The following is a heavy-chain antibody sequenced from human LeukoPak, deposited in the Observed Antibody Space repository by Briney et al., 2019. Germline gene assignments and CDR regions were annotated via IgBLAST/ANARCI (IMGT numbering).Heavy chain of an antibody. Sequence: ASMKVSCKASGYTFTSYGITWVRQAPGQGLEWMGWINPNSDGTYYAQKFQDRVTMTRDTSISTAYMELTRLRSDDTAVYYCARRRGYEDFDYWGQGTLVTVSS. CDR3: ARRRGYEDFDY. CDR1: GYTFTSYG. J-gene: IGHJ4*02. V-gene: IGHV1-2*02. CDR2: INPNSDGT. D-gene: IGHD5-12*01.